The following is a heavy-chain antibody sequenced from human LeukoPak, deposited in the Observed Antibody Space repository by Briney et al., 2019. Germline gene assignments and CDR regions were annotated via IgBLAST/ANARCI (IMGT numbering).Heavy chain of an antibody. Sequence: GESLKISCKDSGYSFTSYWIGWVRQMPGKGLEWMGIIYPGDSDTRYSPSFQGQVTISADKSISTAYLQWSSLKASDTAMYYCARQKDYYDSSGLLDYWGQGTLVTVYS. CDR3: ARQKDYYDSSGLLDY. V-gene: IGHV5-51*01. J-gene: IGHJ4*02. CDR1: GYSFTSYW. D-gene: IGHD3-22*01. CDR2: IYPGDSDT.